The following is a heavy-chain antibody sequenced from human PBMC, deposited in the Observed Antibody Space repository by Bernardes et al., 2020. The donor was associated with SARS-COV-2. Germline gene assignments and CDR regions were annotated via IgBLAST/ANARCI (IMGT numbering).Heavy chain of an antibody. J-gene: IGHJ3*02. V-gene: IGHV3-23*01. CDR2: ISAGGKAT. CDR3: SKDKVSYSSDEFDI. CDR1: GFIFSSYW. D-gene: IGHD3-10*01. Sequence: GGPLRLSCASSGFIFSSYWMNWVRRVPGKGLEWVSSISAGGKATYSADSVKGRFTISRDNSQNTVYLQMNSLRAEDTAKYFCSKDKVSYSSDEFDIWGLGTMVTVSS.